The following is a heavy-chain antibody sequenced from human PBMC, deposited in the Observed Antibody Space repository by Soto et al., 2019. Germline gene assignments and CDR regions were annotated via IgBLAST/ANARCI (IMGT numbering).Heavy chain of an antibody. CDR1: GDSVSSNSAG. CDR3: ARGEQYSGKIFDY. Sequence: PSQTLSLTCAITGDSVSSNSAGWSWVRQSPSRGLEWLGRTYYRSKWYYEYAVSVRGRITINPDTSKNQSSLQLNSVTPKDTAVYFCARGEQYSGKIFDYWGQGTLVTVSS. D-gene: IGHD1-26*01. CDR2: TYYRSKWYY. V-gene: IGHV6-1*01. J-gene: IGHJ4*01.